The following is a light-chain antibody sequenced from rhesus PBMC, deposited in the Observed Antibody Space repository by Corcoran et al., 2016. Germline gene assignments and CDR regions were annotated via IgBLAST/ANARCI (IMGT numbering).Light chain of an antibody. Sequence: EIVMTQSPATLSLSPGETATLSCRASESVGSYLAWYQQKPGQVPKLLVHSAYFRATGIPDRFGGSGSRTEFTLTISSLEPEDVGVYHCQQYNDLLPTFGQGTKVEIK. CDR1: ESVGSY. CDR3: QQYNDLLPT. J-gene: IGKJ1*01. CDR2: SAY. V-gene: IGKV3-40*03.